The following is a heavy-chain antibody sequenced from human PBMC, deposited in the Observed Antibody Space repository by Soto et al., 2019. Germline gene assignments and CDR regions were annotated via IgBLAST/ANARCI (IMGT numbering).Heavy chain of an antibody. V-gene: IGHV4-30-2*01. CDR2: IYHSGST. D-gene: IGHD6-13*01. CDR1: GGSISSGGYS. CDR3: ARYGIAAAGTRGYFHY. Sequence: SETLSLTCAVSGGSISSGGYSWSWIRQPPGKGLEWIGYIYHSGSTYYNPSLKSRVTISVDRSKNQLSLKLSSVTAADTAVYYCARYGIAAAGTRGYFHYRGQRSLVTVSS. J-gene: IGHJ4*02.